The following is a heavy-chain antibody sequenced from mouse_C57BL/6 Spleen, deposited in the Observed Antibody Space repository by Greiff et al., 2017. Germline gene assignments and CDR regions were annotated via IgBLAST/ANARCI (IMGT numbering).Heavy chain of an antibody. Sequence: VQLQQSGAELVRPGASVTLSCKASGYTFTDYEMHWVKQTPVHGLEWIGAIDPETGGTAYNQKFKGKAILTADKSSSPAYMELRSLASEDSAVYYCTRLGGYYDAWFAYWGQGTLVTVSA. CDR2: IDPETGGT. J-gene: IGHJ3*01. D-gene: IGHD2-3*01. CDR3: TRLGGYYDAWFAY. V-gene: IGHV1-15*01. CDR1: GYTFTDYE.